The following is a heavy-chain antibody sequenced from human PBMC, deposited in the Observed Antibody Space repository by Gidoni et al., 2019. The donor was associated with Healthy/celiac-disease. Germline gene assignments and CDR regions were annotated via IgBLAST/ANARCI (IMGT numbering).Heavy chain of an antibody. V-gene: IGHV3-33*01. J-gene: IGHJ3*02. Sequence: QVQLVESGGGVVKPGRSLRLSCAASGFPFSSYGMHWVRQAPGKGLEWVAVIWYDGSNKYYADSVKGRFTISRDNSKNTLYLQMNSLRAEDTAVYYCATGRGNAFDIWGQGTMVTVSS. CDR3: ATGRGNAFDI. D-gene: IGHD4-4*01. CDR1: GFPFSSYG. CDR2: IWYDGSNK.